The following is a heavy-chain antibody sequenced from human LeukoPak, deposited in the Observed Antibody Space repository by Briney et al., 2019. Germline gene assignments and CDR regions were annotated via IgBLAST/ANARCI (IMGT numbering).Heavy chain of an antibody. CDR2: IYYSGST. CDR3: ARQDHIMVVIPLD. V-gene: IGHV4-59*08. Sequence: PSETLSLTCTVSGDSISSYYWSWIRQPPGKGLEWIGYIYYSGSTNYNPSLKSRVTISVDASKNQFSLKLTSVTAADTAVYYCARQDHIMVVIPLDWGQGTLVTVSS. J-gene: IGHJ4*02. D-gene: IGHD2-21*01. CDR1: GDSISSYY.